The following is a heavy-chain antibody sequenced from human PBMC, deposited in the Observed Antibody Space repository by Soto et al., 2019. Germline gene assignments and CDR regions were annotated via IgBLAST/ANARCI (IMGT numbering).Heavy chain of an antibody. CDR2: IKQDGSEK. D-gene: IGHD2-2*02. CDR1: GFTFSSYW. V-gene: IGHV3-7*03. Sequence: EVQLVESGGGLVQPGGSLRLSCAASGFTFSSYWMSWVRQAPEKGLEWVANIKQDGSEKYYVDSVKGRFTISRDNAKNSLYLQMNSLRAEDTAVYYCARVPAAIRWYFDLWGRGTLVTVSS. J-gene: IGHJ2*01. CDR3: ARVPAAIRWYFDL.